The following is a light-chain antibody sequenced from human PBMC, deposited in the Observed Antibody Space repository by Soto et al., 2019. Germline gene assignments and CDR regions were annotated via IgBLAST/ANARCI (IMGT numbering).Light chain of an antibody. CDR1: QSVSSN. CDR3: QQYNNWPPYT. V-gene: IGKV3-15*01. J-gene: IGKJ2*01. CDR2: GAS. Sequence: EIVMTQSPATLSVSPGERANLSCRASQSVSSNLAWYQQKPGQAPRLLIYGASTRATGIPARFSGSGSGTEFTLTLSSLQSEDFAVYYCQQYNNWPPYTFGQGTKLEIK.